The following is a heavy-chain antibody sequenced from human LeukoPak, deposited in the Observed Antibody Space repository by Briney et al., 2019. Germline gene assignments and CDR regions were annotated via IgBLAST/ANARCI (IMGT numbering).Heavy chain of an antibody. J-gene: IGHJ6*03. V-gene: IGHV3-23*01. CDR2: ISGSGGST. Sequence: SGGSLRLSCAASGFTFSSYAMSWVRQAPGKGLEWVSAISGSGGSTYYADSVKGRFTISRDNSKNTLYLQMNSLRAEDAAVYYCAKASYSSSWYEEYYMDVWGKGTTVTVSS. CDR1: GFTFSSYA. D-gene: IGHD6-13*01. CDR3: AKASYSSSWYEEYYMDV.